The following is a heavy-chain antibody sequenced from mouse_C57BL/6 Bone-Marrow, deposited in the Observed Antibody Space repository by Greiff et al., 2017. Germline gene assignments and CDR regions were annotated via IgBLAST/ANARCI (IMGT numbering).Heavy chain of an antibody. CDR2: IDPENGDT. Sequence: VQLQQSGAELVRPGASVKLSCTASGFNIKDDYMHWVKQRPEQGLEWIGWIDPENGDTEYASKFQGKATITADTSSNTAYLQLSSLTSEDTAVXYCTKVATPAWFAYWGQGTLVTVSA. D-gene: IGHD1-1*02. V-gene: IGHV14-4*01. CDR1: GFNIKDDY. CDR3: TKVATPAWFAY. J-gene: IGHJ3*01.